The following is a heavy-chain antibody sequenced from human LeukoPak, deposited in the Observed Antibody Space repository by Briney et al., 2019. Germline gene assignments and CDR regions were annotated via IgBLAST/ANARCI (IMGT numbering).Heavy chain of an antibody. CDR1: GGTFSSYA. CDR3: AGVGEQGLVRRDCQH. CDR2: IIPIFGIA. D-gene: IGHD6-19*01. Sequence: GASVKVSCKASGGTFSSYAISWVRQAPGQGLEWMGRIIPIFGIANYAQKFQGRVTITADKSTSTAYIELSSLRSEDTAVYYCAGVGEQGLVRRDCQHWGQGTLVTVSS. J-gene: IGHJ1*01. V-gene: IGHV1-69*04.